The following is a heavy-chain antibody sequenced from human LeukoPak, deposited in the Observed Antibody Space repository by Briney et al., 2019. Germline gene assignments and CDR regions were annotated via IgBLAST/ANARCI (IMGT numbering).Heavy chain of an antibody. V-gene: IGHV2-5*02. J-gene: IGHJ4*02. Sequence: SGPTLFNPTQTLMLTFSFSDFSVPTSGVGVAWIRQPPGKALEWLGIIYWDDDKAYSPSLKSGLTITKDTSKNQVVLTMTNMDPVDTATYYCAHSTRATYYTKFRYWGQGSLVTVSS. D-gene: IGHD3-3*01. CDR2: IYWDDDK. CDR3: AHSTRATYYTKFRY. CDR1: DFSVPTSGVG.